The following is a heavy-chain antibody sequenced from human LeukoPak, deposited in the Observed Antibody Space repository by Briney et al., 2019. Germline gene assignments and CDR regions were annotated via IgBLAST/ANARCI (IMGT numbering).Heavy chain of an antibody. Sequence: ASVKVSCKASGYTFTSYDINWVRQATGQGLEWMGWMNPNSGNTGYAQKFQGRVTMTRNTSISTAYMELSSLRSEDTAVYYCARARSGSYPYYYYYMDVWGKGTTVTISS. J-gene: IGHJ6*03. D-gene: IGHD6-19*01. CDR2: MNPNSGNT. CDR1: GYTFTSYD. CDR3: ARARSGSYPYYYYYMDV. V-gene: IGHV1-8*01.